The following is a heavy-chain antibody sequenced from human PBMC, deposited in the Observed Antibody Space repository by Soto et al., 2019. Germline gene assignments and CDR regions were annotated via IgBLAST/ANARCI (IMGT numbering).Heavy chain of an antibody. CDR2: IWYDGSNK. CDR3: ARDIAPRYSNYLMGSYYGMDV. D-gene: IGHD4-4*01. J-gene: IGHJ6*02. CDR1: GFTFSSYG. V-gene: IGHV3-33*01. Sequence: VGSLRLSCAASGFTFSSYGMHWVRQAPGKGLEWVAVIWYDGSNKYYADSVKGRFTISRDNSKNTLYLQMNSLRAEDTAVYYCARDIAPRYSNYLMGSYYGMDVWGQGTTVTVSS.